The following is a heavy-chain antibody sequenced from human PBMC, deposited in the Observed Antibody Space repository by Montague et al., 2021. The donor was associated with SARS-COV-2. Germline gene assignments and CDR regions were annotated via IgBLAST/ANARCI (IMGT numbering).Heavy chain of an antibody. CDR1: GGSISSGGYY. Sequence: TLSLTCTVSGGSISSGGYYWGWIRQHPGKGLEWIGYIYYSGSTYYNLSLKSRVTISVDTSKNQFSLKLSSMTAADTAVYYCARVQGITMIVVVIGAFDIWGQGTMVTVSS. V-gene: IGHV4-31*03. D-gene: IGHD3-22*01. CDR3: ARVQGITMIVVVIGAFDI. J-gene: IGHJ3*02. CDR2: IYYSGST.